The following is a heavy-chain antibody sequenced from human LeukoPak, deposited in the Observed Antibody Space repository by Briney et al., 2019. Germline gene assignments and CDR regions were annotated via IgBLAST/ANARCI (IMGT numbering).Heavy chain of an antibody. D-gene: IGHD3-10*01. CDR1: GGSISSSSYY. Sequence: PSETLSLTCTVSGGSISSSSYYWGWIRQPPGKGLEWIGSIYYSGSTYYNPSLKSRVTISVDTSKNQFSLKLSSVTAADTAVYYCARDLRKKGGEFGGKTDWGQGTLVTVSS. J-gene: IGHJ4*02. CDR3: ARDLRKKGGEFGGKTD. CDR2: IYYSGST. V-gene: IGHV4-39*07.